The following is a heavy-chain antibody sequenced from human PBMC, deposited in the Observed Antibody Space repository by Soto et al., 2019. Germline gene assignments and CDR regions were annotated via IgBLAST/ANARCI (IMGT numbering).Heavy chain of an antibody. V-gene: IGHV2-5*02. J-gene: IGHJ4*02. CDR1: GFSLSTSGVA. CDR2: IYWDDDK. Sequence: QITLKESGPALVKPTQTLTLTCTFSGFSLSTSGVAVGWIHQPPGKALEWLALIYWDDDKRYSPSLKSRRAITQDTAKNQVVLTMTNVDPADTATYYCLYRAVPPRGGNNFDSWGQRTLVTVS. D-gene: IGHD3-10*01. CDR3: LYRAVPPRGGNNFDS.